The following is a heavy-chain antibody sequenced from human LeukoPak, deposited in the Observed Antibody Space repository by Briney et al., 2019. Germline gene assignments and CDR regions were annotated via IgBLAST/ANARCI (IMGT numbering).Heavy chain of an antibody. Sequence: GGSLGLSCAASGFSVSDSYMSWVRQAPGKGLEWVSILYSGGDTYYSASVRGRFTISRDNSKNTLYLQMNTLSAADTAVYFCARGENYYFHTDVWGKGATVTVSS. D-gene: IGHD2/OR15-2a*01. J-gene: IGHJ6*03. V-gene: IGHV3-66*02. CDR2: LYSGGDT. CDR1: GFSVSDSY. CDR3: ARGENYYFHTDV.